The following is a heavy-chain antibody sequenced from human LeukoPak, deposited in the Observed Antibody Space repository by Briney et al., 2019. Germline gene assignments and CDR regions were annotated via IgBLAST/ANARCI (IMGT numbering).Heavy chain of an antibody. D-gene: IGHD3-16*01. V-gene: IGHV3-23*01. CDR2: ISGSGGST. CDR1: GFTFSSYA. Sequence: PGGSLRLSCAASGFTFSSYAMSWVRQAPGKGLEWVSAISGSGGSTYYADSVKGRFTISRDNSKNTLYLQMNSLGAEDTAVYYCARGNYDCCFYYGMDVWGQGTTVTVSS. J-gene: IGHJ6*02. CDR3: ARGNYDCCFYYGMDV.